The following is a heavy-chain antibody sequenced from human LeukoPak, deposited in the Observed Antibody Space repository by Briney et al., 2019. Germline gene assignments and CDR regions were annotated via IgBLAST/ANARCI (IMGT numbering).Heavy chain of an antibody. D-gene: IGHD1-26*01. J-gene: IGHJ4*02. Sequence: GGSLRLSCTASGFTLSRYARNWVRQAPGKGLEWVAVISYDGDNKYYADSVKGRFTISRDNSKNTLYLQMNSLRAEDTALYYCGRVRISSGSDYGYYFDYWGQGTLVTVSS. CDR2: ISYDGDNK. V-gene: IGHV3-30-3*01. CDR1: GFTLSRYA. CDR3: GRVRISSGSDYGYYFDY.